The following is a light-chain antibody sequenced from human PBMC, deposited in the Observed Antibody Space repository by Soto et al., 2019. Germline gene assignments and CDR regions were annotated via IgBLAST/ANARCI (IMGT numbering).Light chain of an antibody. CDR2: AAS. CDR3: QQYGSSRT. J-gene: IGKJ1*01. V-gene: IGKV3-20*01. CDR1: QSVSSNY. Sequence: EIVLTQSPATLSLSPGERATLSCRASQSVSSNYLAWYQQKPGQAPRLLIYAASSRATGIPDRFSGSGSGTDFTLTISRLEPEDFAVYYCQQYGSSRTFGQGTKVDIK.